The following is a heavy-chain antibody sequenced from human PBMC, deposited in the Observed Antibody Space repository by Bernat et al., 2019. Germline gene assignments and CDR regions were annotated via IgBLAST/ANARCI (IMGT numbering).Heavy chain of an antibody. J-gene: IGHJ4*02. D-gene: IGHD3-3*01. CDR2: ISYDGSTK. Sequence: QVQLVESGGGVVQPGTSLRLSCAASRFTFSTYAMHWVRQAPGKGLEWVALISYDGSTKYFADSVKGRFTISRDNSKNTLYLQMNSLRAEDAAVYYCAREPSGDITIFGTLDYWGQGTLVTVSS. CDR1: RFTFSTYA. CDR3: AREPSGDITIFGTLDY. V-gene: IGHV3-30-3*01.